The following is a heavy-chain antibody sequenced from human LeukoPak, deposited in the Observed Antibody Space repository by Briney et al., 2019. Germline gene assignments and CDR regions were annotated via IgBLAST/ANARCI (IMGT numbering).Heavy chain of an antibody. D-gene: IGHD5-12*01. CDR1: GFTFSSYA. Sequence: QPGGSLRLSCAASGFTFSSYAMHWVRQAPGKGLEWVAVISYDGSNKYYADSVKGRFTISRDNAKNSLYLQVNSMRAEDTAVYYCARATRWREGLGEFDYWGQGTLVTVSS. CDR3: ARATRWREGLGEFDY. V-gene: IGHV3-30*04. J-gene: IGHJ4*02. CDR2: ISYDGSNK.